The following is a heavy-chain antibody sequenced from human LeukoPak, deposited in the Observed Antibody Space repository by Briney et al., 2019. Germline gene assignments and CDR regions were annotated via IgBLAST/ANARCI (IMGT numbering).Heavy chain of an antibody. CDR1: GGSISSYY. V-gene: IGHV4-59*01. Sequence: SETLSLTCTVSGGSISSYYWSWIRQPPGKGLEWIGYIYYSGSTNYNPSLKSRVTISVDTSKNQFSLKLSSVTAADMAVYYCARDRHWGGSGSYTHYYYYGMDVWGQGTTVTVSS. J-gene: IGHJ6*02. D-gene: IGHD3-10*01. CDR2: IYYSGST. CDR3: ARDRHWGGSGSYTHYYYYGMDV.